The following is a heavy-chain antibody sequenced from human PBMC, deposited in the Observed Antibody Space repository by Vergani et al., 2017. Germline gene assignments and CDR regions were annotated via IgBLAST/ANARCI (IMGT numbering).Heavy chain of an antibody. CDR2: INPNSGGT. V-gene: IGHV1-2*02. Sequence: QVQLVQSGAEVKKPGASVKVSCKASGYTFTGYYMHWVRQAPGQGLEWMGWINPNSGGTNYAQKFQGRVTMTRDTSISTAYMELSRLRSDDTAVYYCATRSGYCSSTSCYNYYYYYMDVWGKXP. J-gene: IGHJ6*03. CDR1: GYTFTGYY. D-gene: IGHD2-2*02. CDR3: ATRSGYCSSTSCYNYYYYYMDV.